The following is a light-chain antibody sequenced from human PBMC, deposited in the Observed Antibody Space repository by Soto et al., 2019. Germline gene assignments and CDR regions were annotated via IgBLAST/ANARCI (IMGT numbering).Light chain of an antibody. CDR2: DAS. CDR3: QQRTKWRT. J-gene: IGKJ1*01. V-gene: IGKV3D-20*02. CDR1: QSVGSSY. Sequence: EIVLTQSPGTLSLSPGEGATLSCRASQSVGSSYFAWYQQKPGQAPRLLIYDASNRATGIPARFSGSGSGTDFTLTISSLEPEDFAVYYCQQRTKWRTFGQGTKVDIK.